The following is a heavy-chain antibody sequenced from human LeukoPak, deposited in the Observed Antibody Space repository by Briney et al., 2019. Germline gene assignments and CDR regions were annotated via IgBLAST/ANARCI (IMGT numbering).Heavy chain of an antibody. V-gene: IGHV3-21*01. D-gene: IGHD3-10*01. J-gene: IGHJ4*02. CDR2: ISSSSSYR. CDR1: GFTFSSYS. Sequence: GGSLRLSCAASGFTFSSYSMNWVRQAPGKGLEWVSSISSSSSYRHYADSVKGRFTISRDNAKNSLYLQINSLRAEDTAVYYCARGSPVLGSGSYYNYWGQGTLVTVSS. CDR3: ARGSPVLGSGSYYNY.